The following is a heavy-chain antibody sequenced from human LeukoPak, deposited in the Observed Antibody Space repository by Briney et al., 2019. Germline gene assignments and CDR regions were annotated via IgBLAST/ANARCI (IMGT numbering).Heavy chain of an antibody. J-gene: IGHJ3*02. D-gene: IGHD4-23*01. Sequence: SETLSLTCTVSGGSLSSSSYYWGWIRQPPGRGLEWIGSIYYSGSTYYNPSLKSRVTISVDTSKNQFSLKLSSVTAADTAVYYCARVGTRGGYGGKGSTGAFDIWGQGTMVTVSS. CDR2: IYYSGST. CDR3: ARVGTRGGYGGKGSTGAFDI. V-gene: IGHV4-39*07. CDR1: GGSLSSSSYY.